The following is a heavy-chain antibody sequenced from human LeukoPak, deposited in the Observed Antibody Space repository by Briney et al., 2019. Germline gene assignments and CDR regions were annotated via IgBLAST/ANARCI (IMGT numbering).Heavy chain of an antibody. CDR2: ISGSGGST. D-gene: IGHD2-2*02. CDR1: GFTFSSYA. J-gene: IGHJ4*02. CDR3: AKTRYRYCSSTSCYTPFDY. V-gene: IGHV3-23*01. Sequence: PGGSLRLSCAASGFTFSSYAMSWVRQAPGKGLEWVSAISGSGGSTYYADSVKGRYTISRDNSKNTLCLQMNSLRAEDTAVYYCAKTRYRYCSSTSCYTPFDYWGQGTLVTVSS.